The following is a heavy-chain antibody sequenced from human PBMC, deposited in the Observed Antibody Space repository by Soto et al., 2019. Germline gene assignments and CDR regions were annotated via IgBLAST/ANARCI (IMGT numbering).Heavy chain of an antibody. Sequence: EVQLLESGGGLVQPGGSLRLSCAASGFTFSSYAMSWVRQAPGKGLEWVSAISGSGGSTYYADSVKGRFTISRDNPTNTQIMQMNSLRAEDTAVYYCVRAKQYRTGGSCYSQYDYYYYMDVWGKGTIVTVCS. V-gene: IGHV3-23*01. CDR1: GFTFSSYA. D-gene: IGHD2-15*01. J-gene: IGHJ6*03. CDR3: VRAKQYRTGGSCYSQYDYYYYMDV. CDR2: ISGSGGST.